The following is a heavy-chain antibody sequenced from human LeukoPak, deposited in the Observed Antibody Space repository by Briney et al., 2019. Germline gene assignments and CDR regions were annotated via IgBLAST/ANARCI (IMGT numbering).Heavy chain of an antibody. CDR3: ATTGSFVFDY. CDR2: ISYDGSSR. V-gene: IGHV3-30*04. D-gene: IGHD1-14*01. J-gene: IGHJ4*02. CDR1: GFTFSGHV. Sequence: GRSLRLSCAVSGFTFSGHVMHWVRQAPGKGLEWVATISYDGSSRYYADSVKGPFTISRDNSKNTLYLRMHSLRPEDTAIYYCATTGSFVFDYWGQGTLVTVSS.